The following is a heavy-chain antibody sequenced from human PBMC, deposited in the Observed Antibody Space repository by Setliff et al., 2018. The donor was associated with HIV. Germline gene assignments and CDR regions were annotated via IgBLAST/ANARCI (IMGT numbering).Heavy chain of an antibody. J-gene: IGHJ3*02. Sequence: PGGSLRLSCAASGFTFSSYSMNWVRQAPGKGLEWVSYISSSSSTIYYADSVKGRFTISRDNAKNSLYLQMNSLRAEDTAVYYCARLDVLQFLEWLLYPLDAFDIWGQGTMVTVSS. CDR3: ARLDVLQFLEWLLYPLDAFDI. V-gene: IGHV3-48*01. CDR2: ISSSSSTI. CDR1: GFTFSSYS. D-gene: IGHD3-3*01.